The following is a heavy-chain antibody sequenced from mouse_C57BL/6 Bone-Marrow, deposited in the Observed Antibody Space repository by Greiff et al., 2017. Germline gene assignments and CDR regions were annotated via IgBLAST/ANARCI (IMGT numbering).Heavy chain of an antibody. CDR1: GYTFTSYW. D-gene: IGHD1-1*01. Sequence: VQLQQPGAELVKPGASVKMSCKASGYTFTSYWITWVKQRPGQGLEWIGDIYPGSGSTNYNEKFKSKATLTVDTSSSTAYMQLSSLTSEDSAIYYCAREGFYYYGSSDYWGLGTTLTVSS. V-gene: IGHV1-55*01. CDR2: IYPGSGST. J-gene: IGHJ2*01. CDR3: AREGFYYYGSSDY.